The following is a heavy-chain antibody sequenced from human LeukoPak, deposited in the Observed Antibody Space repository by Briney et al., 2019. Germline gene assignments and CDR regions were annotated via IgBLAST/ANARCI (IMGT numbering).Heavy chain of an antibody. J-gene: IGHJ4*02. CDR1: GGTFSSYA. CDR3: ASGYCSSTSCPHDY. CDR2: IIPIFGTA. D-gene: IGHD2-2*01. V-gene: IGHV1-69*05. Sequence: GASVKVSCKASGGTFSSYAISWVRQAPGQGLEWMGGIIPIFGTANYAQKFQGRVTITTDESTSTAYMELSSLRSEDTAVYYCASGYCSSTSCPHDYWGQGTLVTVSS.